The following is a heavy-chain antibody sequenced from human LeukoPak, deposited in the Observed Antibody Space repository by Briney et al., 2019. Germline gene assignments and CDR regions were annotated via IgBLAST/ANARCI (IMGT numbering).Heavy chain of an antibody. CDR1: RDSVSSNSAS. D-gene: IGHD1-7*01. V-gene: IGHV6-1*01. CDR2: TYYRSKWYN. Sequence: SPTLSPMCAISRDSVSSNSASWNWRRQSQSRGLEWLGRTYYRSKWYNDYAVSVKSRITINPDTSKNQFSLQLNSVTPEDTAVYYCARGTGATDVWGQGTMVTVSS. CDR3: ARGTGATDV. J-gene: IGHJ3*01.